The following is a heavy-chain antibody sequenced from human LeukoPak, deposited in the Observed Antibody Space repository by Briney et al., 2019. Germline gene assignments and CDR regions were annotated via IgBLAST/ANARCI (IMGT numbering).Heavy chain of an antibody. J-gene: IGHJ6*02. Sequence: ASVTVSCTVSGYTLTELSMHWVRQAPGKGLEWMGGFDPEDGETIYAQKFQGRVTMTEDTSTDTAYMELSSLRSEDTAVYYCARGNSGSYPFQAYYYYYGMDVWGQGTTVTVSS. CDR1: GYTLTELS. CDR2: FDPEDGET. D-gene: IGHD1-26*01. CDR3: ARGNSGSYPFQAYYYYYGMDV. V-gene: IGHV1-24*01.